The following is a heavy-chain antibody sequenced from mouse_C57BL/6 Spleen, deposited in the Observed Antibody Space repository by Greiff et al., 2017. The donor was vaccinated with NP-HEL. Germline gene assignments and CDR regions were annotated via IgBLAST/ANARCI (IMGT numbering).Heavy chain of an antibody. V-gene: IGHV5-17*01. D-gene: IGHD1-1*01. J-gene: IGHJ3*01. CDR2: ISSGSGNI. CDR3: ARHYYGSSYVAY. CDR1: GFTFSDYG. Sequence: EVKLVESGGGLVKPGGSLKLSCAASGFTFSDYGMHWVRQAPEKGLEWVAYISSGSGNIYYADTVKGRFTISRDNAKNTLFLQMTSLRSEDTAMYYCARHYYGSSYVAYWGQGTLVSVSA.